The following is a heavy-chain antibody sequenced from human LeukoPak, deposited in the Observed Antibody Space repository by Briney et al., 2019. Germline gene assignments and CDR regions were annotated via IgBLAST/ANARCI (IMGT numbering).Heavy chain of an antibody. CDR1: GFTFSSYS. V-gene: IGHV3-21*01. CDR2: ISSGSSYI. D-gene: IGHD6-13*01. Sequence: GGSLRLSCAASGFTFSSYSMNWVRQAPGKGLEWVSSISSGSSYIYYADSVKGRFTISRDNAKNSLYLQMNSLRAEDTAVYYCASAGYSGSWYASYWGQGTLVTVSS. CDR3: ASAGYSGSWYASY. J-gene: IGHJ4*02.